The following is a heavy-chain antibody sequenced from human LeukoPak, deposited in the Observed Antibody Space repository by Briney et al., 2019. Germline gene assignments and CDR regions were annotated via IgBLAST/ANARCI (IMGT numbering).Heavy chain of an antibody. D-gene: IGHD2-21*01. CDR2: IYYSGST. J-gene: IGHJ6*04. CDR3: ARGRYSSPDV. V-gene: IGHV4-59*01. CDR1: GDSISSYY. Sequence: SETLSLTCTVSGDSISSYYWSWIRQPPGKGLEWIGYIYYSGSTNYNPSLKSRVTISVDTSKKQFSLKLSSVTAADTAVYYCARGRYSSPDVWGKGTPVTVSS.